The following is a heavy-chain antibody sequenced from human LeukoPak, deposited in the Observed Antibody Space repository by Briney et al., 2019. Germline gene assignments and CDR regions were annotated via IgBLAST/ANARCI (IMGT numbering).Heavy chain of an antibody. CDR1: GFTFNNFG. V-gene: IGHV3-30*18. J-gene: IGHJ2*01. CDR3: AKDGSSWYPDYWFFDL. CDR2: ISHDGSNQ. D-gene: IGHD6-13*01. Sequence: GGSLRLACAASGFTFNNFGIHWVRQAPGKGLDGVAVISHDGSNQYYADSVKGRFTISSDSSKNTVYLQMNSLRPEDTAVYFCAKDGSSWYPDYWFFDLLGRGTLVTVSS.